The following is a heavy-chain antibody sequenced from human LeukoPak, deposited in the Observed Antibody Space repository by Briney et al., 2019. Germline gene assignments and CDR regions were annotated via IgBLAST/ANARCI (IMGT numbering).Heavy chain of an antibody. J-gene: IGHJ6*02. V-gene: IGHV1-18*01. CDR1: GYTFTSYG. Sequence: ASVKVSCKASGYTFTSYGISWVRQAPGQGLEWMGWISAYNGNTNYAQKLQGRVTMTEDTSTDTAYMELSSLRSEDTAVYYCAIDCPFEYPRSVCYYYGMDVWGQGTTVTVSS. CDR2: ISAYNGNT. CDR3: AIDCPFEYPRSVCYYYGMDV. D-gene: IGHD2/OR15-2a*01.